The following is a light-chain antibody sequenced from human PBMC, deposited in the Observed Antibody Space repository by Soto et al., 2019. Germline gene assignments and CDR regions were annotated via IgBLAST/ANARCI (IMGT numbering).Light chain of an antibody. Sequence: IGVTQSAVTLSLSPGDRATLSCRASQSLSRSSLAWYQQKPARAHRLLIYDVSNSATGIPARFSGSGSGTDFTLPISSLEPADVAVYYGRQRSNWPRFTFGPGTKVDIK. CDR3: RQRSNWPRFT. J-gene: IGKJ3*01. CDR2: DVS. CDR1: QSLSRSS. V-gene: IGKV3D-20*02.